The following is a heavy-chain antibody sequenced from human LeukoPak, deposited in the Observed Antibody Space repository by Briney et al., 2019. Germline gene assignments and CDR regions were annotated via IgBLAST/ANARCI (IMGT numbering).Heavy chain of an antibody. Sequence: SQTLSLTCTVSGVTITSGAFSWSWIRQPPGKGLEWIGYIFHSGNTYYNPSLKSRVTISIDRSKNQFSLRLSSVTAADTAVYYCARGCGSTSCSTGNLDYWGQGTLVTVSS. D-gene: IGHD2-2*01. CDR2: IFHSGNT. V-gene: IGHV4-30-2*01. CDR1: GVTITSGAFS. J-gene: IGHJ4*02. CDR3: ARGCGSTSCSTGNLDY.